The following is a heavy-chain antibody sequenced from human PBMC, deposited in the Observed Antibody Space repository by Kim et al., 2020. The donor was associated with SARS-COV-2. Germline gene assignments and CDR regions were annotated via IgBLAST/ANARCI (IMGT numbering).Heavy chain of an antibody. CDR3: AREAGSSNLVY. D-gene: IGHD2-2*01. Sequence: GGSLRLSCAASGFTVSEYPINWIRQAPGKGLEWVAFITSGSSYTNYADSVRGRFTISRDNAKNSLYLQMNSLRAEDTAVYYCAREAGSSNLVYWCQGSIVTASS. V-gene: IGHV3-11*05. CDR2: ITSGSSYT. J-gene: IGHJ4*02. CDR1: GFTVSEYP.